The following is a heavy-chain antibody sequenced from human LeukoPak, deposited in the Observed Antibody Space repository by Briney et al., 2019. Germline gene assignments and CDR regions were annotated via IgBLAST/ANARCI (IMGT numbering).Heavy chain of an antibody. CDR1: AFTLRSHT. CDR3: AELGITMIGGV. J-gene: IGHJ6*04. D-gene: IGHD3-10*02. CDR2: ISSSGSTI. Sequence: GGSLRLSCAASAFTLRSHTMNWVRQAPGKGLEWVSYISSSGSTIYYADSVKGRFTISRDNAKNSLYLQMNSLRAEDTAVYYCAELGITMIGGVWGKGTTVTISS. V-gene: IGHV3-48*04.